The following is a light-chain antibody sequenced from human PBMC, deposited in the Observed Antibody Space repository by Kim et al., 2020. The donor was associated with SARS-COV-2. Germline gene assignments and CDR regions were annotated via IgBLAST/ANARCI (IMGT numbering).Light chain of an antibody. J-gene: IGKJ5*01. V-gene: IGKV2-28*01. Sequence: PASISCRSSQSLLHSNGYNYLDWYLQKPGQSPQLLIYLGSNRASGVPDRFSSSGSGTDFTLKISRVEAEDVGVYYCMQALQTSITFGQGTRLEIK. CDR1: QSLLHSNGYNY. CDR2: LGS. CDR3: MQALQTSIT.